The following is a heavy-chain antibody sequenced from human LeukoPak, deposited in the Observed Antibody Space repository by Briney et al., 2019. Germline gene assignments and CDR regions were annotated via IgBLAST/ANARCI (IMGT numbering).Heavy chain of an antibody. CDR1: AFTFSSYA. CDR2: ISGSGGST. D-gene: IGHD6-19*01. J-gene: IGHJ4*02. V-gene: IGHV3-23*01. CDR3: AKHTSGWRFDY. Sequence: GGSLRQSCAASAFTFSSYAMSWVRQAPGKGLEWVSAISGSGGSTYYADSVKGRFTISRDNSENTLYLQMNSLRAEDTAVYYCAKHTSGWRFDYWGQGTLVTVSS.